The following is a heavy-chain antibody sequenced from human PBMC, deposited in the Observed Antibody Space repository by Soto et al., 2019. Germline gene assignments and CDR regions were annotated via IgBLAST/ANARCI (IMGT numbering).Heavy chain of an antibody. Sequence: PGESLKISCKGSGYNFATYWIAWVRQLPGKGPEWMGIIYAGDSDTSYSPSFQGQVTISVDKSISTAYLQWNSLKASDTAMYYCARRGHSYDLDVWGQGTKVTVSS. CDR1: GYNFATYW. J-gene: IGHJ6*02. D-gene: IGHD3-16*01. CDR3: ARRGHSYDLDV. V-gene: IGHV5-51*01. CDR2: IYAGDSDT.